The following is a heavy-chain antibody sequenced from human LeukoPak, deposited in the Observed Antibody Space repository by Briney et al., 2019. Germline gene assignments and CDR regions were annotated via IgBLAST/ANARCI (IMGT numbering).Heavy chain of an antibody. CDR3: ASSLNTVMVSPYYLEY. V-gene: IGHV3-11*04. CDR1: GFTLSDYS. D-gene: IGHD5-18*01. CDR2: LTSGGVSA. Sequence: GGSLRLSCAASGFTLSDYSMTWVRQAPGQGLEWISFLTSGGVSAFYADSVRGRFTVSRDNARNSLSLYMNTLRADDTAVYYCASSLNTVMVSPYYLEYWGPGALVTVSS. J-gene: IGHJ4*02.